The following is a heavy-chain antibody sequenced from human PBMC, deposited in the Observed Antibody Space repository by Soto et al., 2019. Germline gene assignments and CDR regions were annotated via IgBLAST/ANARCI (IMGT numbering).Heavy chain of an antibody. CDR2: IYPGDSDT. Sequence: GESLKISCKGSGYSFTSYWIGWVRQMPGKGLEWMGIIYPGDSDTRYSPSFQGQVTISADKPISTAYLQWSSLKASDTAMYYCARHSRGNYYGSGSYFYGMDVWGQGTTVTVSS. V-gene: IGHV5-51*01. CDR3: ARHSRGNYYGSGSYFYGMDV. D-gene: IGHD3-10*01. J-gene: IGHJ6*02. CDR1: GYSFTSYW.